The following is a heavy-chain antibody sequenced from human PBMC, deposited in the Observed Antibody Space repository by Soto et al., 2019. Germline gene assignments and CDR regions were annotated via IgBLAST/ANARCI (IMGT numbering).Heavy chain of an antibody. CDR1: GFTFSSYA. D-gene: IGHD3-22*01. J-gene: IGHJ6*02. V-gene: IGHV3-23*01. Sequence: LRLSCAASGFTFSSYAMSWVRQAPGKGLEWVSAISGSGGSTYYADSVKGRFTISRDNSKNTLYLQMNSLRAEDTAVYYCAKTTGWLSPISAPYGMDVWGQGTTVTVSS. CDR2: ISGSGGST. CDR3: AKTTGWLSPISAPYGMDV.